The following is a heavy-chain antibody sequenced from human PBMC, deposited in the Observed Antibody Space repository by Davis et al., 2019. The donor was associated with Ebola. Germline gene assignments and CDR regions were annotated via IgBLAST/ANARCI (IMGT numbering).Heavy chain of an antibody. Sequence: ASVKVSCKASGYSFTSYGITWVRQAPGQGLEWMGWISASNGNTEYAQKFQGRVTMTTDTSTNTVYMELRSLRSDDTAVYYCARVKGSSWNWIDPWGQGTLVTVSS. CDR1: GYSFTSYG. CDR2: ISASNGNT. CDR3: ARVKGSSWNWIDP. J-gene: IGHJ5*02. D-gene: IGHD6-13*01. V-gene: IGHV1-18*04.